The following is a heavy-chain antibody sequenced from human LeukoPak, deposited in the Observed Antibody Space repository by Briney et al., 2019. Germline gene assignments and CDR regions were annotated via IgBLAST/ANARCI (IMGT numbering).Heavy chain of an antibody. CDR2: ISAYNGNT. D-gene: IGHD3-16*02. CDR3: ARDRRTYDYVWGSYRYGAFDI. Sequence: GASVKVSCKASGYTFTSYGISWLRQAPGQGLEWMGWISAYNGNTNYAQKLQGRVTMTTDTSTSTAYMELRSLRSEDTAIYYCARDRRTYDYVWGSYRYGAFDIWGQGTMVTVSS. V-gene: IGHV1-18*01. CDR1: GYTFTSYG. J-gene: IGHJ3*02.